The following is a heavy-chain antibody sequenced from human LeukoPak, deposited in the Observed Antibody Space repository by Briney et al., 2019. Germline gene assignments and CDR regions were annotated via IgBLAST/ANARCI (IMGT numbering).Heavy chain of an antibody. J-gene: IGHJ4*02. CDR3: CQLAFDY. CDR1: GFTFSGSA. CDR2: IRSKANSYAT. Sequence: PGGSLRLSCAASGFTFSGSAMHWVRQASGKGLEWVGRIRSKANSYATAYAASVKGRFTISRDDSKSTAYLQMNSLKTEDTAVYYCCQLAFDYWGQGTLVTVSS. D-gene: IGHD2-2*01. V-gene: IGHV3-73*01.